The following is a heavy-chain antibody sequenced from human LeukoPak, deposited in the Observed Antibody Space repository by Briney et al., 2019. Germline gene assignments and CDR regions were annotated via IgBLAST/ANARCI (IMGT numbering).Heavy chain of an antibody. CDR1: GFTFSGSA. V-gene: IGHV3-73*01. J-gene: IGHJ4*02. Sequence: GGSLRLSCAASGFTFSGSAMHWVRQASGKGLEWVGRIRGKANSYATTYAASVRGRFTISRDDSKNTAYLQMNSLKTEDTAVYFCTRQGGAADGEIDYWGQGTLVTVSS. D-gene: IGHD6-13*01. CDR2: IRGKANSYAT. CDR3: TRQGGAADGEIDY.